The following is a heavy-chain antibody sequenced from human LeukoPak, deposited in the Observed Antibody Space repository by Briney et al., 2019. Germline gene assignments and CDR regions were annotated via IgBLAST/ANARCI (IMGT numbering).Heavy chain of an antibody. J-gene: IGHJ6*02. D-gene: IGHD6-13*01. V-gene: IGHV3-66*01. CDR2: IHSGGTT. CDR3: ATGSLGDYYYGMDV. CDR1: GFTVRSNY. Sequence: AGGSLRLSCAASGFTVRSNYMSWVRQAPGKGLEWASVIHSGGTTFYADSVKGRITISRDDSKNTLYLQMNSLRAEDTAVYYCATGSLGDYYYGMDVWGQGTTVTVSS.